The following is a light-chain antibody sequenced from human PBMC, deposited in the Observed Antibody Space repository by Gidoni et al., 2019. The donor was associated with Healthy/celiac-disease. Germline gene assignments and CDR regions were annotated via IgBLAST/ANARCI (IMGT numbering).Light chain of an antibody. V-gene: IGKV1-12*01. CDR2: AAS. J-gene: IGKJ4*01. CDR1: QGISSW. Sequence: IQMTQSPSSVSASVGDRVTITCRASQGISSWLDWYQQKPGKAPKLLIYAASSLQSGVPSRFSGSGSGTDFTLTISSLQPEDFATYYCQQANSFPPLTFGGGTKVEIK. CDR3: QQANSFPPLT.